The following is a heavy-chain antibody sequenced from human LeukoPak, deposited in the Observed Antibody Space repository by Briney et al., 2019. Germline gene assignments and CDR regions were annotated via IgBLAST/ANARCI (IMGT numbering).Heavy chain of an antibody. CDR3: AVSGVDAFGI. CDR1: GGSIISRTYY. CDR2: IYYSGST. Sequence: SETLSLTCTVSGGSIISRTYYWSWIRQPPGKGLEWIGYIYYSGSTNYNPSLKSRVTISVDTSKNQFSLKLSSVTAADTAVYYCAVSGVDAFGIWGQGTMVTVSS. D-gene: IGHD3-3*01. V-gene: IGHV4-61*01. J-gene: IGHJ3*02.